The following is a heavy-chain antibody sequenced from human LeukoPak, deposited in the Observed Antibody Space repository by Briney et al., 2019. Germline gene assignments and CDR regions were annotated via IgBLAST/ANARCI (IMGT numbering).Heavy chain of an antibody. V-gene: IGHV3-15*01. D-gene: IGHD2-21*01. CDR1: GFTFSNAW. Sequence: GGSLRLSCAASGFTFSNAWMSWVRQAPGKGLEWVGRIKSKTDGGTTDYAAPVKGRFTISRDDSKNTLYLQMNSLKTEDTAVYYCQYIVVVIAIPNYYYYMDVWGKGTTVTVSS. CDR2: IKSKTDGGTT. J-gene: IGHJ6*03. CDR3: QYIVVVIAIPNYYYYMDV.